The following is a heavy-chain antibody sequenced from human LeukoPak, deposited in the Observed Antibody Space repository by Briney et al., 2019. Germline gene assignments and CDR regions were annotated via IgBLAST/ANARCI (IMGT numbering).Heavy chain of an antibody. CDR2: IYHSGST. J-gene: IGHJ4*02. CDR1: GGSISSGGYY. Sequence: PSQTLSLTCTVSGGSISSGGYYWSWIRQPPGKGLEWIGYIYHSGSTYYNPSLKSRVTISVDRSKNQFSLKLSSVTAADTAVYYCARSGVGAPPTFDYWGQGTLVTVSS. V-gene: IGHV4-30-2*01. D-gene: IGHD1-26*01. CDR3: ARSGVGAPPTFDY.